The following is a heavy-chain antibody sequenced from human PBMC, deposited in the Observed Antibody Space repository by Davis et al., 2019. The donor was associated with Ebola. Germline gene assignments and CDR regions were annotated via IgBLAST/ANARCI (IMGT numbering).Heavy chain of an antibody. CDR2: INHSGST. D-gene: IGHD2-15*01. V-gene: IGHV4-34*01. CDR3: ARGLRSLDY. J-gene: IGHJ4*02. CDR1: GGSFSGSY. Sequence: MPSETLSLTCAVYGGSFSGSYWSWIRQPPGKGLEWIGEINHSGSTNYNPSLKSRVTISVDTSKNQFSLKLSSVTAADTAVYFCARGLRSLDYWGQGTLVTVSS.